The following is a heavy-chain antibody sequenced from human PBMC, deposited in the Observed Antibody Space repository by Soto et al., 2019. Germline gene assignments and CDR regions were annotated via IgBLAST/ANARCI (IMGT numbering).Heavy chain of an antibody. CDR3: ARDYSGWYDLDY. Sequence: QVQLVESGGGVVQPGRSLRLSCAASGFTFSSYGMHWVRQAPGKGLEWVAVIWYDGSNKYYADSVKGRFTISRDNSKHSQYLQMNSLIAEDTAVYYCARDYSGWYDLDYWGQGNLVTVSS. CDR1: GFTFSSYG. D-gene: IGHD6-19*01. CDR2: IWYDGSNK. V-gene: IGHV3-33*01. J-gene: IGHJ4*02.